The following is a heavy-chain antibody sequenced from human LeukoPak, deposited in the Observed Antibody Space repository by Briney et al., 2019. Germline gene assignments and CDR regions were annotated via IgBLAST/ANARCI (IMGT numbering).Heavy chain of an antibody. CDR2: IRYDGNNI. V-gene: IGHV3-30*02. Sequence: GGSLRLSCAASGFTFSSYGMHWVRQAPGKGLAWVTFIRYDGNNIYYADSVKGRFTISRDNSKNTLYLQMSSLRAEDTAVYYCAKPTGTYFDYWGQGALVTVSS. CDR1: GFTFSSYG. D-gene: IGHD1-1*01. J-gene: IGHJ4*02. CDR3: AKPTGTYFDY.